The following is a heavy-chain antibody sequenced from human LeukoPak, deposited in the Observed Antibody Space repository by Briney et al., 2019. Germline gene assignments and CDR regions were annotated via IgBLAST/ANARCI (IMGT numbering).Heavy chain of an antibody. J-gene: IGHJ4*02. Sequence: PGGSLRLSCTASTFTFSSYSMNRVRQAPGKGLEWVSTINNDGTTHYADSVKGRFTISRDNSKNTLYLQMNSLRAEDTAIYYCAHRTGFDYWGQGTLVTVSS. CDR2: INNDGTT. D-gene: IGHD1-1*01. V-gene: IGHV3-23*01. CDR3: AHRTGFDY. CDR1: TFTFSSYS.